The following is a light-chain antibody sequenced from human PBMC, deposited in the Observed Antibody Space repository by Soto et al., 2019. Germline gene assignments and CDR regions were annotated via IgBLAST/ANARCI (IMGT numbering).Light chain of an antibody. J-gene: IGKJ1*01. Sequence: EIVLTQSPGTLSLSPGERATLSCRASQNVRNYLAWYQHKPGQAPRLLIYGASSRATGIPDRFSGSGSGTDFTLTISRLEPEDFAVYYCQQYGSSRWTFGQGTKVDIK. CDR2: GAS. V-gene: IGKV3-20*01. CDR3: QQYGSSRWT. CDR1: QNVRNY.